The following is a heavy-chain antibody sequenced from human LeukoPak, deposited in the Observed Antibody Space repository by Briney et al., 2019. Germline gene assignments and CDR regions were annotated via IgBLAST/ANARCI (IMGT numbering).Heavy chain of an antibody. V-gene: IGHV1-18*01. CDR1: GYSFPTST. D-gene: IGHD3-16*02. Sequence: GASVKVSCTASGYSFPTSTITWVRQGPGHGLEWMGWISVNSGDTNYAQKFQDRVTLTTDTSTSTAYMELRSLKSDDTAVYYCTRDSLGSYSFLWGQGTLVTVSS. CDR3: TRDSLGSYSFL. J-gene: IGHJ4*02. CDR2: ISVNSGDT.